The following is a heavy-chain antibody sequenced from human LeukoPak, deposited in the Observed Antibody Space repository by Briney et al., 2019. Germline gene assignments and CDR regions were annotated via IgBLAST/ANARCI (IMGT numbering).Heavy chain of an antibody. Sequence: NPSETLSLTCSVSGGSISSYYWSWIRQPPGKGLEWIGYIYYSGSTNYNPSLKSRVTISVDTSKNQFSLKLSSVTAADTAVYYCARDLIVATTYYYGMDVWGQGTTVTVSS. CDR3: ARDLIVATTYYYGMDV. V-gene: IGHV4-59*12. J-gene: IGHJ6*02. CDR1: GGSISSYY. CDR2: IYYSGST. D-gene: IGHD3-22*01.